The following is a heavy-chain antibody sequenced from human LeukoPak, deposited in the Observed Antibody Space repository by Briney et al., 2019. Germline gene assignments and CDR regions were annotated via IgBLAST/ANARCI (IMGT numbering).Heavy chain of an antibody. CDR1: GFTFSSYS. CDR3: ARTRDTAMVDY. J-gene: IGHJ4*02. D-gene: IGHD5-18*01. V-gene: IGHV3-21*01. Sequence: GGSLRLSCAASGFTFSSYSMNWVRQAPGKGLEWVSSISSSSSCIYYADSVKGRLTISRDNAKNSLYLQMNSLRAEDTAVYYCARTRDTAMVDYWGQGTLVTVSS. CDR2: ISSSSSCI.